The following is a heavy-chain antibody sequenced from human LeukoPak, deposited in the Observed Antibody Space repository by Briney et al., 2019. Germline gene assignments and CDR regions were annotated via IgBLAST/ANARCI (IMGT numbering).Heavy chain of an antibody. V-gene: IGHV1-18*04. Sequence: GASVKVSCKASGYNFVSYGIDWVRQAPGQGLVWLGWISPYSGTTIYAQNLQGRVTMTTDISTSTAYMELGNLKSDDTAVYFCARDPNYDFWSGSYTRWFDPWGQGTLVTVSS. CDR1: GYNFVSYG. J-gene: IGHJ5*02. CDR3: ARDPNYDFWSGSYTRWFDP. CDR2: ISPYSGTT. D-gene: IGHD3-3*01.